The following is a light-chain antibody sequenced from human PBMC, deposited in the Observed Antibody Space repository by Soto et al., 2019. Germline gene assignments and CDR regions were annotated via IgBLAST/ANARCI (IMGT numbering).Light chain of an antibody. J-gene: IGKJ1*01. CDR3: QQCGSSPS. CDR1: QSVSSSY. Sequence: EIALTQSPGTLSLSPGERATLSCRASQSVSSSYLAWYQQKPGQAPRLLIYDTSSRATGIPDRFSGSGSGTDFTLAISGLEPEDFAVYYCQQCGSSPSFGQGTKVELK. V-gene: IGKV3-20*01. CDR2: DTS.